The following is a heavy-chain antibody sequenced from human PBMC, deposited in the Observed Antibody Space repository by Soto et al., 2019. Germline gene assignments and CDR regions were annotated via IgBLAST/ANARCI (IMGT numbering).Heavy chain of an antibody. J-gene: IGHJ5*02. V-gene: IGHV4-30-2*01. Sequence: NPSETLSLTCVVSGDSISRGFYSWSWIRQPPGKGLEYIGYIYPSGSTYYNPSLRSRVTISVDRSKNEFPLNVSTVTAADTALYFCARYSSSSGENWFDPWGQGALVTVSS. CDR1: GDSISRGFYS. D-gene: IGHD6-6*01. CDR3: ARYSSSSGENWFDP. CDR2: IYPSGST.